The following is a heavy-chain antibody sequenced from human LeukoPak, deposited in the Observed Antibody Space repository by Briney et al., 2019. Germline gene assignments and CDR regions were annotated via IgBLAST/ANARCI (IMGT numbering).Heavy chain of an antibody. CDR1: GFTFSIYS. D-gene: IGHD3-10*01. J-gene: IGHJ6*03. CDR3: ARDRGWNYLDV. V-gene: IGHV3-48*04. Sequence: PGGSLRLSCAASGFTFSIYSMNWVRQAPGKGLEWISYITSSSGTIYYTDSVKGRFTISRDNAKNSLYLQMNSLRAEDTAVYYCARDRGWNYLDVWGKGTTVTVSS. CDR2: ITSSSGTI.